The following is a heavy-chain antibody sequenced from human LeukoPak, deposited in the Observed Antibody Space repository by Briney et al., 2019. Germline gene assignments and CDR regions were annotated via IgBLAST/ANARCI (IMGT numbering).Heavy chain of an antibody. J-gene: IGHJ4*02. Sequence: SETLSLTCTVSGGSINSPTYYWGWIRQPSGKGLEWIGSIHYSGSTYYNPSLRSRVSVSVDTSKNEFSLKLYSVTAADTAVYHCAKSDHSKTYYFDYWGQGTLVTVSS. V-gene: IGHV4-39*01. CDR1: GGSINSPTYY. CDR2: IHYSGST. D-gene: IGHD4-11*01. CDR3: AKSDHSKTYYFDY.